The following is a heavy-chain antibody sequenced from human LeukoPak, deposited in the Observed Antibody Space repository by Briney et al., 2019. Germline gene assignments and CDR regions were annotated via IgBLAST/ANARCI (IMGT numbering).Heavy chain of an antibody. J-gene: IGHJ3*02. CDR1: GGSISSSNYY. CDR3: ARALGAFDI. CDR2: ISQNGDS. V-gene: IGHV4-61*05. Sequence: SETLPLTCTVSGGSISSSNYYWSWIRQSPGKGLEWIAEISQNGDSNYNMSLRSRVTISLDKSKNQVSLKLNSVTAADTAVYYCARALGAFDIWGQGTMVTVSS.